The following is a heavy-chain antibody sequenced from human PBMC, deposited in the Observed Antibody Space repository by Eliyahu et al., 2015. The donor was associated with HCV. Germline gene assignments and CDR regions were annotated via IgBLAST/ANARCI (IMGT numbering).Heavy chain of an antibody. J-gene: IGHJ3*02. CDR3: ARLYCGGDCYSSPIDAFDI. Sequence: QVQLQESGPGLVKPSETLSLTCTVSGGSISSYYWSWIRQPPGKGLEWIGYIYYSGSTNYNPSLKSRVTISVDTSKNQFSLKLSSVTAADTAVYYCARLYCGGDCYSSPIDAFDIWGQGTMVTVSS. D-gene: IGHD2-21*02. CDR1: GGSISSYY. CDR2: IYYSGST. V-gene: IGHV4-59*08.